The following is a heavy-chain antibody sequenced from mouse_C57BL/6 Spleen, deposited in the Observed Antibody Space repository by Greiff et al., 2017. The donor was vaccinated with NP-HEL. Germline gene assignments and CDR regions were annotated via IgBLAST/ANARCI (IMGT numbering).Heavy chain of an antibody. CDR3: TREGLGLWFAY. J-gene: IGHJ3*01. D-gene: IGHD4-1*01. CDR2: IDPETGGT. Sequence: QVQLQQSGAELVRPGASVTLSCKASGYTFTDYEMHWVKQTPVHGLEWIGAIDPETGGTAYNQKFKGKAILTADKSSSTAYMELRSLTSEDSAVYYCTREGLGLWFAYWGQGTLVTVSA. V-gene: IGHV1-15*01. CDR1: GYTFTDYE.